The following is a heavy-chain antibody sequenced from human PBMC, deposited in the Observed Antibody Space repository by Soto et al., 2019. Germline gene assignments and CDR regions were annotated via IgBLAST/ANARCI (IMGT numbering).Heavy chain of an antibody. J-gene: IGHJ4*02. V-gene: IGHV3-30*03. CDR2: ISYDGSNK. CDR3: ATFLTEIDY. Sequence: QVQLVESGGGVVQPGRSLRLSCAASGFTFSSYGMHWVRQAPGKGLEWAAVISYDGSNKYYADSVKGRFTISRDNSKNTLYLQMNSLRAEDTAVYYCATFLTEIDYWGQGTLVTVSS. D-gene: IGHD7-27*01. CDR1: GFTFSSYG.